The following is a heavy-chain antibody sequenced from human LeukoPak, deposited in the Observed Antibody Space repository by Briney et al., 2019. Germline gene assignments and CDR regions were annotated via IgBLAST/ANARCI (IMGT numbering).Heavy chain of an antibody. CDR2: INHSGST. CDR1: GGSFSGYY. D-gene: IGHD6-6*01. Sequence: SETLSLTCAVYGGSFSGYYWSWIRQPPGKRLDWIGEINHSGSTNYNPSLKSRVTISVDTSKNQFSLKLSSVTAADTAVYYCARGRRAAARLGYFDYWGQGTLVTVSS. CDR3: ARGRRAAARLGYFDY. J-gene: IGHJ4*02. V-gene: IGHV4-34*01.